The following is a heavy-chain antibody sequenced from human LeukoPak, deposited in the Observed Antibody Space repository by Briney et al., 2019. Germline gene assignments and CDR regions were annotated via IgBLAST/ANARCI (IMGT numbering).Heavy chain of an antibody. CDR3: AGYDSSGYYNSLFFDY. CDR2: IIPILGIA. Sequence: SVKVSCKASGGTFSSYTISWVRQAPGQGLEWMGRIIPILGIANYAQKFQGRVTITADKSTSTAYMELSSLRSEDTAVYYCAGYDSSGYYNSLFFDYWGQGTLVTVSS. D-gene: IGHD3-22*01. CDR1: GGTFSSYT. J-gene: IGHJ4*02. V-gene: IGHV1-69*02.